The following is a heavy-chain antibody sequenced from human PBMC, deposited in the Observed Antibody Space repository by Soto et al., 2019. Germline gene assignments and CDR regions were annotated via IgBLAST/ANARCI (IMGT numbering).Heavy chain of an antibody. CDR2: IYYNGST. CDR1: GDSVSSGDYY. D-gene: IGHD1-26*01. V-gene: IGHV4-30-4*01. J-gene: IGHJ6*02. Sequence: SETLSLSCNVSGDSVSSGDYYWSWIRKPPGKGLEWIGHIYYNGSTYHNTSLKSRLTISVDTSKNQFSLKLSSVTATDTAMYFCARDRSHWAYYYGMDVWAKGPRSPSP. CDR3: ARDRSHWAYYYGMDV.